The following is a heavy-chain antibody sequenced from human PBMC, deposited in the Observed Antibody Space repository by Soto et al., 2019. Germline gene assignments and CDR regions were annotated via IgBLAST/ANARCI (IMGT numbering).Heavy chain of an antibody. CDR3: ARKHSLDYIRWGLDP. V-gene: IGHV1-2*02. D-gene: IGHD4-4*01. CDR2: INPKSDDT. Sequence: ASVKVSCKASGYTFTTYYIHWVRQAPGQGLEWMGRINPKSDDTNYAQKFQGRVTMTRDTSIDTAYLELTGLTSDDTATYYCARKHSLDYIRWGLDPWGQGTLVTVSS. CDR1: GYTFTTYY. J-gene: IGHJ5*02.